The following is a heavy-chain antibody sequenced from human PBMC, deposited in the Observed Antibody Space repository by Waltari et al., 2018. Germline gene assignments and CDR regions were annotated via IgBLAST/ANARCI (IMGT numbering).Heavy chain of an antibody. CDR1: GYTFTGFS. Sequence: QVQLVQSGAEVKKPGASVKVSCTASGYTFTGFSLHWVRQAPGQGLEWMGGINPSSGGTKYAQKFQVRVTMTRDTSISTAYMELSGLRSDDTAVYYCATPGPGKALAGNVLGYWGQGTLVTVSS. D-gene: IGHD6-19*01. CDR3: ATPGPGKALAGNVLGY. J-gene: IGHJ4*02. CDR2: INPSSGGT. V-gene: IGHV1-2*02.